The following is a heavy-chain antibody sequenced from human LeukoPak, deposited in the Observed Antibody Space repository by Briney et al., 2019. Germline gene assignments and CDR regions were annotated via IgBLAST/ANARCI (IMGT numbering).Heavy chain of an antibody. CDR3: ARGLPGYSNTWNDH. Sequence: GVPLRLSCAASGFTLSRYWMHWLRQAPGKRLVWVSRTNSDGSLPSYADCVKGRFTISRDNAKNTLYLQMNSLGVEDTAIYYCARGLPGYSNTWNDHWGQGTLVTVSS. V-gene: IGHV3-74*01. J-gene: IGHJ5*02. CDR1: GFTLSRYW. D-gene: IGHD6-13*01. CDR2: TNSDGSLP.